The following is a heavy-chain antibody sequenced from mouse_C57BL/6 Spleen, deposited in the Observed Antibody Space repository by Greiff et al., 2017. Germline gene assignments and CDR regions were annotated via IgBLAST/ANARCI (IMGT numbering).Heavy chain of an antibody. V-gene: IGHV5-9-1*02. J-gene: IGHJ4*01. Sequence: EVHLVESGEGLVKPGGSLKLSCAASGFTFSSYAMSWVRQTPEKRLEWVAYISSGGDYIYYADTVKGRFTISRDNARNTLYLQMSSLKSEDTAMYYCTRGPQLGRTYYAMDYWGQGTSVTVSS. CDR3: TRGPQLGRTYYAMDY. CDR2: ISSGGDYI. D-gene: IGHD4-1*02. CDR1: GFTFSSYA.